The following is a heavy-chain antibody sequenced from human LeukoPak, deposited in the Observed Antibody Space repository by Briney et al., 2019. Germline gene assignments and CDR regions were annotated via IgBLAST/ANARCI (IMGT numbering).Heavy chain of an antibody. Sequence: SVKVSCKASGGTFSSYAINWVRQAPGQGLEWMGGIIPIFGTANYAQKFQGRVTITADESTSTAYMELSSLRSEDTAVYYCAREGAAGTSFDYWGQGTLVTVSS. CDR2: IIPIFGTA. V-gene: IGHV1-69*13. J-gene: IGHJ4*02. D-gene: IGHD6-13*01. CDR1: GGTFSSYA. CDR3: AREGAAGTSFDY.